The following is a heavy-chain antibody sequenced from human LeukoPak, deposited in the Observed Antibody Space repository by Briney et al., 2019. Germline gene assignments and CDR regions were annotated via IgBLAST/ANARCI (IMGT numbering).Heavy chain of an antibody. V-gene: IGHV4-31*03. CDR1: GGSISSGGYY. CDR2: IYYSGSN. Sequence: SETLSLTCTVSGGSISSGGYYWSWIRQHPGKGLEWIGYIYYSGSNYYNPSLKSRVTISVDTSKNQFSLKLSSVTAADTAVYYCARSRMRHAFGIWGQGTMVTVSS. J-gene: IGHJ3*02. D-gene: IGHD2/OR15-2a*01. CDR3: ARSRMRHAFGI.